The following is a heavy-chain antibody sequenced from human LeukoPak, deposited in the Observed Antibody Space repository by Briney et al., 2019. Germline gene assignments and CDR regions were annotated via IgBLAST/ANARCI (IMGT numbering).Heavy chain of an antibody. V-gene: IGHV3-7*01. CDR1: GFTFSRYW. J-gene: IGHJ4*02. D-gene: IGHD3-3*01. CDR2: IKQDGSEK. Sequence: PGGSLRLSCAASGFTFSRYWMTWVRQAPGTGLEWVANIKQDGSEKNYVDSVKGRFTISRDNAKNSLYLQMNSLRAEDTAVYYCAILRFLEWFDYWGQGTLVTVSS. CDR3: AILRFLEWFDY.